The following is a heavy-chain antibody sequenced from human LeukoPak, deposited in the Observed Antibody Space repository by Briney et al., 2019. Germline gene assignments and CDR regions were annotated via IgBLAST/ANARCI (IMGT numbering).Heavy chain of an antibody. CDR3: ARGPPNYDFWSGYFHDAFDI. D-gene: IGHD3-3*01. CDR2: FDPEDGET. CDR1: GYTLTELS. V-gene: IGHV1-24*01. Sequence: ASVKVSCKVSGYTLTELSMHWVRQAPGKGLEWMGGFDPEDGETIYAQKFQGRVTMTEDTSTDTAYMELSSLRSEDTAVYYCARGPPNYDFWSGYFHDAFDIWGQGTMVTVSS. J-gene: IGHJ3*02.